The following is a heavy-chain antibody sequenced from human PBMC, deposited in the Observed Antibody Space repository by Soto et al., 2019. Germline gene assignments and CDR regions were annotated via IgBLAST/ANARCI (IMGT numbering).Heavy chain of an antibody. CDR1: GFTFSTYW. D-gene: IGHD3-16*01. CDR2: IRGDGNDA. Sequence: EVQLVESGGGIVQPGGSLRLSCVASGFTFSTYWMHWVRQAPGKGLVWVSRIRGDGNDANYADSVRGRFSISRDNAKSTLYIKMNSRRAEDSAVYYGAGDLVSGWGSLGHGGQGTPATLPP. J-gene: IGHJ4*02. CDR3: AGDLVSGWGSLGH. V-gene: IGHV3-74*01.